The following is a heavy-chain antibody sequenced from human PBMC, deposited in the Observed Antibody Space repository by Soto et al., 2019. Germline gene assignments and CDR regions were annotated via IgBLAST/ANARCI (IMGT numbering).Heavy chain of an antibody. Sequence: ETLSLTCTVSGGSISSYYWSWIRQPPGKGLEWIGYIYYSGSTNYNPSLKSRVTISVDTSKNQFSLKLSSVTAADTAVYYCARGDKYYYYYGMDVWGQGTTVTVSS. D-gene: IGHD2-15*01. CDR3: ARGDKYYYYYGMDV. V-gene: IGHV4-59*01. J-gene: IGHJ6*02. CDR1: GGSISSYY. CDR2: IYYSGST.